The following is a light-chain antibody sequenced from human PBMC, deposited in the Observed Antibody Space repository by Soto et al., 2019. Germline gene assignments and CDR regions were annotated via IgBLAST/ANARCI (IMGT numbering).Light chain of an antibody. J-gene: IGKJ1*01. V-gene: IGKV2-30*01. CDR3: MQGTHWPPS. Sequence: DVVMTQSPLSLPVTLGQPASISCRSSQSLVYSDGDTYLHWFQQRPGQSPRRLIYKVSNRDSGVPDRFSGSGSGTDFTLKISRVEAEDVGVYNCMQGTHWPPSFGQGTKVEIK. CDR1: QSLVYSDGDTY. CDR2: KVS.